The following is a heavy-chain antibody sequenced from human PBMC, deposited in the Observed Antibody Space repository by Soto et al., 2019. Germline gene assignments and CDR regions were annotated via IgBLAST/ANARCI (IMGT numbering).Heavy chain of an antibody. CDR3: ARDGYMVRGVMDSYYYYGMDV. V-gene: IGHV1-2*04. D-gene: IGHD3-10*01. CDR1: GYTLTGYY. CDR2: INPNSGGT. J-gene: IGHJ6*04. Sequence: SVKVSCQASGYTLTGYYIHWVRQAPGQGLEWMGWINPNSGGTNYAQKFQGWVTMTRDTSISTAYMELSRLRSDDTAVYYCARDGYMVRGVMDSYYYYGMDVWGKGTTVTVSS.